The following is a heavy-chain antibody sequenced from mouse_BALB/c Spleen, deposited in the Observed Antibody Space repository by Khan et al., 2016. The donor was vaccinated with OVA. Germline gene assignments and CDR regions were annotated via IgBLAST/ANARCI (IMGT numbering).Heavy chain of an antibody. CDR1: GYSFTAYY. CDR2: VNPNNGDT. Sequence: VRLQQSGPDLVKPGASVKISCKASGYSFTAYYMTWVKQSHGKSPEWIGRVNPNNGDTNYNQNFKGKAILTVDKSSKTAYMELRSLTSEDSAFFYCARGYEFFPYWGQGTLVTVSA. J-gene: IGHJ3*01. CDR3: ARGYEFFPY. D-gene: IGHD2-12*01. V-gene: IGHV1-26*01.